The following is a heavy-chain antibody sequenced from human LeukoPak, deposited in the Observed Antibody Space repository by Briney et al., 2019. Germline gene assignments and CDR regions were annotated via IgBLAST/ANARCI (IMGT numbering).Heavy chain of an antibody. V-gene: IGHV3-23*01. J-gene: IGHJ4*02. Sequence: HSGGSLRLSCVASGFTFSSYAMSWVRQAPGKGLEWVSAISGSGGSTYYADSVKGRFTISRDNSKNTLYLQMNSLRAEDTAVYYCAKPRWTTVTTGDFDYWGQGTLVTVSS. D-gene: IGHD4-17*01. CDR3: AKPRWTTVTTGDFDY. CDR2: ISGSGGST. CDR1: GFTFSSYA.